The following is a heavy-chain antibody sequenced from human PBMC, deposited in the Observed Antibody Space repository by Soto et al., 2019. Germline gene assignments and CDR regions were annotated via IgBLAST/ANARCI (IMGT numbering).Heavy chain of an antibody. Sequence: GASVKVSCKASGGTFSSYAISWVRQAPGQGLEWMGGIIPIFGTANYAQKFQGRVTITADESTSTAYMELSSLRSEDTAVYYCAARIVGATTGFDYWGQGTLVTVSS. D-gene: IGHD1-26*01. J-gene: IGHJ4*02. CDR1: GGTFSSYA. CDR3: AARIVGATTGFDY. V-gene: IGHV1-69*13. CDR2: IIPIFGTA.